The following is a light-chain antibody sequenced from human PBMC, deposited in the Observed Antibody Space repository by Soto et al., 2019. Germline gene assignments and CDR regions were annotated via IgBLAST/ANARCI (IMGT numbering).Light chain of an antibody. CDR3: QQSYSTPPWT. J-gene: IGKJ1*01. V-gene: IGKV1-39*01. CDR2: AAS. Sequence: DIQMTQSPSSLSSSLGDGVTITFRASQSISSYLNWYQQKPGKAPKLLIYAASSLQSGVPSRFSGSGSGTDFTLTISSLQPEDFATYYCQQSYSTPPWTFGQGTKVDI. CDR1: QSISSY.